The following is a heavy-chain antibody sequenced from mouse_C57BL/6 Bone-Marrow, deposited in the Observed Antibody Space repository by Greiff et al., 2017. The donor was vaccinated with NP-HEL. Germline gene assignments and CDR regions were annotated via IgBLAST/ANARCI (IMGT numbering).Heavy chain of an antibody. J-gene: IGHJ4*01. V-gene: IGHV3-3*01. D-gene: IGHD2-5*01. Sequence: EVQLVESGPSLVRPSQTLSLTCTVTGFSINSDCYWIWIRQFPGNKLEYIGYTFYSGITYYNPSLASRTYITRDTSKNQFSLKLSSVTTEDTATYYCAVAYYSNYEGAMDYWGQGTSVTVSS. CDR2: TFYSGIT. CDR3: AVAYYSNYEGAMDY. CDR1: GFSINSDCY.